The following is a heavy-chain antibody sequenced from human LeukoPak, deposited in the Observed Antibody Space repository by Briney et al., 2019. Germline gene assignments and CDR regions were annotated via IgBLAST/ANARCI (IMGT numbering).Heavy chain of an antibody. J-gene: IGHJ4*02. V-gene: IGHV4-59*02. Sequence: SETLSLTCTVSGGSVSGYYWTWIRQPPGKGLEWIGYIYYSGSTNYSPSLKSRVTISVDTSKNQFSLNLSSVTAADTAVYYCARADSSGYYSYFDYWGQGTLVTVSS. D-gene: IGHD3-22*01. CDR2: IYYSGST. CDR1: GGSVSGYY. CDR3: ARADSSGYYSYFDY.